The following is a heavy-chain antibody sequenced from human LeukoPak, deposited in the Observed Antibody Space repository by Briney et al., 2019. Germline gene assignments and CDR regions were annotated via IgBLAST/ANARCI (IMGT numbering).Heavy chain of an antibody. J-gene: IGHJ3*02. CDR3: ASIGYYDLWSVPDAFDI. D-gene: IGHD3-3*01. Sequence: GGSLRLSCAASGFTFSSYSMNWVRQAPGKGLEWVSYISSSSSTIYYADSVKGRFTISRDNAKNSLYLQMNSLRAEDTAVYYCASIGYYDLWSVPDAFDIWGQGTMVTVSS. V-gene: IGHV3-48*04. CDR2: ISSSSSTI. CDR1: GFTFSSYS.